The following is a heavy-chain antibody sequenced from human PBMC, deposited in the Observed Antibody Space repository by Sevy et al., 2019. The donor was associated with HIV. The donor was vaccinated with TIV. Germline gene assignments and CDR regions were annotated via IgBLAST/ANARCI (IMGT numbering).Heavy chain of an antibody. J-gene: IGHJ6*02. CDR3: AKGDRSFYGLDV. V-gene: IGHV3-23*01. Sequence: GGSLRLSCAASGFTFSPYAMSWVRQAPGKGLEWVSAISGSGGSTYNADSVEGRFTISRENSKNTLYLEMNSLRVEDTAVYYCAKGDRSFYGLDVWGQGTTVTVSS. D-gene: IGHD3-22*01. CDR1: GFTFSPYA. CDR2: ISGSGGST.